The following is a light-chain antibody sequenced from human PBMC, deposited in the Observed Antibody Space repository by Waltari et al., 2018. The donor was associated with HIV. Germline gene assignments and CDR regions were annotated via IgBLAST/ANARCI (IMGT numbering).Light chain of an antibody. Sequence: QSVLTQPPSASGTPGQRVTISCSGSNSNIGSNTVNWYQQLPGTAPKLLIHNNNQRPSGVPDRISGSRSGASASLAISGLQSEDEAEYYCAAWDDSLNGVVCGGGTKLTVL. CDR2: NNN. CDR1: NSNIGSNT. CDR3: AAWDDSLNGVV. J-gene: IGLJ2*01. V-gene: IGLV1-44*01.